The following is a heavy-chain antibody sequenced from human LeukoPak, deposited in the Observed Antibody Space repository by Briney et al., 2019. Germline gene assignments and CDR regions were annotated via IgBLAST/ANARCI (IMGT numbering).Heavy chain of an antibody. CDR3: ARDKGLPAAVLDAFDI. D-gene: IGHD2-2*02. CDR2: TYYRSKWYN. V-gene: IGHV6-1*01. CDR1: GDSVSSNSAA. Sequence: SQTLSLTCAISGDSVSSNSAAWNWIRQSPSRGLEWLGRTYYRSKWYNDYAVSVKSRITINPDTSKNQFSLKLSSVTAADTAVYYCARDKGLPAAVLDAFDIWGQGTMVTVSS. J-gene: IGHJ3*02.